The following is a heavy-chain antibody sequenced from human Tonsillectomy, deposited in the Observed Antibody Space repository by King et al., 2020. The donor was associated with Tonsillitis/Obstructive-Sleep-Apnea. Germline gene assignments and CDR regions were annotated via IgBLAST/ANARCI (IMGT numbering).Heavy chain of an antibody. V-gene: IGHV1-69*01. D-gene: IGHD3-10*01. CDR3: ARGRDLGAHIDY. Sequence: VQLVQSGAEVKKPGSSVKVSCKASGGTFSNYAISWVRQAPGQGLEWMGGIIPIFGTAKYAQKFQGLVTITADESTSTAYLELSSLRSADTAGYYCARGRDLGAHIDYWGQGTLVTVSS. CDR1: GGTFSNYA. J-gene: IGHJ4*02. CDR2: IIPIFGTA.